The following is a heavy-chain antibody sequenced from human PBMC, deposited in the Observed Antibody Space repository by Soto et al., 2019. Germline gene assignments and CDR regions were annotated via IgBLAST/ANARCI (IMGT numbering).Heavy chain of an antibody. D-gene: IGHD2-21*02. CDR3: ARSPRGRPWGDDVVSYYYGMDV. Sequence: SKASGGAKRRNALRSVRHETEQGLEWMGGIIPIFGTANYAQKFQGRVTITADESTSTAYMELSSLRSEDTAVYYCARSPRGRPWGDDVVSYYYGMDVWGQGTTVTVFS. CDR1: GGAKRRNA. CDR2: IIPIFGTA. V-gene: IGHV1-69*01. J-gene: IGHJ6*02.